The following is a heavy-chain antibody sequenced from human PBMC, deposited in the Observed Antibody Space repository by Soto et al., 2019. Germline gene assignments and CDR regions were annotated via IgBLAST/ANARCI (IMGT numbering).Heavy chain of an antibody. V-gene: IGHV3-33*05. D-gene: IGHD3-16*01. J-gene: IGHJ4*02. Sequence: QVQLVESGGGVVQPGTSLRLSCVGSGFTFWSYVIHWVRQAPGKGLEWVALTSYDGSNNFYGDSVKGRFTISRDNSRNTGELQMDSLRLEDTALYYCARWGTTGGLDVWGQGTLVSVSS. CDR3: ARWGTTGGLDV. CDR1: GFTFWSYV. CDR2: TSYDGSNN.